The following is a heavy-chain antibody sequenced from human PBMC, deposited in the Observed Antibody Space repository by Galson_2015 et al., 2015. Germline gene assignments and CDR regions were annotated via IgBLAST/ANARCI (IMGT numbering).Heavy chain of an antibody. D-gene: IGHD2-2*01. CDR1: GYTFTSYG. CDR2: ISAYNGNT. J-gene: IGHJ4*02. CDR3: ARDPGPDCSSTSCYAGGLGY. V-gene: IGHV1-18*01. Sequence: SVKVSCKVSGYTFTSYGISWVRQAPGQGLEWMGWISAYNGNTNYAQKLQGRVTMTTDTSTSTAYMELRSLRSDDTAVYYCARDPGPDCSSTSCYAGGLGYSGQGTLVTVSS.